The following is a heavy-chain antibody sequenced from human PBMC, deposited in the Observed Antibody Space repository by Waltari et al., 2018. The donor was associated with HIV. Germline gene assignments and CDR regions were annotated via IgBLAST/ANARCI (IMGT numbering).Heavy chain of an antibody. CDR1: GYNFTGYY. CDR2: INPNRGGT. Sequence: VQLVQYGAEVKKPGAVVKVACKASGYNFTGYYMHWVRQAPGQGLEWLGWINPNRGGTNYAQKFQGRVTMTRNTSISTAYMELSRLRSDDTAVYYCARDRARTTDYYYYGMDVWGQGTTVTVSS. CDR3: ARDRARTTDYYYYGMDV. D-gene: IGHD1-7*01. J-gene: IGHJ6*02. V-gene: IGHV1-2*02.